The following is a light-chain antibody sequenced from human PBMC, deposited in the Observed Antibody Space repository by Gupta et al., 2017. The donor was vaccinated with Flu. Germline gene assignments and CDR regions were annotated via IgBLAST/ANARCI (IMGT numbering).Light chain of an antibody. CDR3: QQYNNWPPRT. V-gene: IGKV3-15*01. CDR1: QSVSSN. J-gene: IGKJ1*01. Sequence: QSPATLSVSPGERATLSCRASQSVSSNLAWYQQKPGQAPRLLIYGASTRATGIPARFSGSGSGTEFTLTISSLPSEDFAVYYCQQYNNWPPRTFGQGTKVEIK. CDR2: GAS.